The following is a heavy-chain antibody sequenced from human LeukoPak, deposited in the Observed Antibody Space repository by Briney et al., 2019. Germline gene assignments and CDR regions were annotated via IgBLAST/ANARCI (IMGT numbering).Heavy chain of an antibody. CDR3: ARGPGGYSYGYYFDY. D-gene: IGHD5-18*01. V-gene: IGHV4-59*01. CDR1: GGSISSYY. CDR2: FYYSGST. J-gene: IGHJ4*02. Sequence: PSETLSLTCAVSGGSISSYYGSWVRQPPGKGLEWIGFFYYSGSTNYNPSLKSRVTISVDTSKNHFSLKLSSVTAAHTAVYYCARGPGGYSYGYYFDYWGQGTLVTVSS.